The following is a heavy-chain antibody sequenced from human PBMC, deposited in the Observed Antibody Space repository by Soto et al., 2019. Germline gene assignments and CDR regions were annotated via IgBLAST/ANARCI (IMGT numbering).Heavy chain of an antibody. CDR1: GFTFSSNS. Sequence: EVQVVESGGGLVQPGGSLRLSCAASGFTFSSNSMNWVRQAPGKGLEWISYISSSSSTIYADSVKGQFTISRENAKSSLYLQMNCLRDEDTDVYYCARVIWSGHLTSDIWGQGTLVTVSS. D-gene: IGHD3-3*01. CDR3: ARVIWSGHLTSDI. J-gene: IGHJ4*02. V-gene: IGHV3-48*02. CDR2: ISSSSSTI.